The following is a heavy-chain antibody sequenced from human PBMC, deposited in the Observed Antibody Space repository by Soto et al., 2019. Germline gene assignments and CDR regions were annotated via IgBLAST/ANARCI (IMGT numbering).Heavy chain of an antibody. J-gene: IGHJ6*02. CDR2: IIPMFGTP. Sequence: QVQLVQSGAEVKKPGSSVKVSCKASGGTFSSYAISWVRQAPGQGLEWMGKIIPMFGTPNYAQKFQGRVTITADKSTSTAYMELCRLISGHTAAYYCAKRPQSGSYDHYAMDDWGQGTTVTVSS. D-gene: IGHD6-25*01. CDR3: AKRPQSGSYDHYAMDD. V-gene: IGHV1-69*06. CDR1: GGTFSSYA.